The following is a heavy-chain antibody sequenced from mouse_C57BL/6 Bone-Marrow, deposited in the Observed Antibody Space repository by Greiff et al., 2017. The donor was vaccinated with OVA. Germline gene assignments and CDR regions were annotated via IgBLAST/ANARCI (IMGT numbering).Heavy chain of an antibody. V-gene: IGHV1-64*01. CDR3: ARSPTIVTTWCAY. CDR1: GYTFTSYW. J-gene: IGHJ3*01. D-gene: IGHD2-5*01. Sequence: QVQLQQPGAELVKPGASVKLSCKASGYTFTSYWMHWVKQRPGHGLEWIGMIHPNSGSTNYTEKFKSKATLTVDKSSSTAYMQLSSLTSEDSAVYYCARSPTIVTTWCAYWGQGTLVTVSA. CDR2: IHPNSGST.